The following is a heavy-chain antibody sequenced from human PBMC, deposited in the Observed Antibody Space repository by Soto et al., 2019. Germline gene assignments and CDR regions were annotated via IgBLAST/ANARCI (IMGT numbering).Heavy chain of an antibody. J-gene: IGHJ5*02. Sequence: EVQLVESGGGLVQPGGSLRLSCAASGFSFRSYWMQWVRQAPGKGLVWVSRVNSDGSRTTYADSVKGRFTISRDNAKNTLYLQMNSLRAEDTVVYYCARGEEAAMVTDGGWFDPWGQGTLVTVSS. V-gene: IGHV3-74*01. CDR3: ARGEEAAMVTDGGWFDP. CDR1: GFSFRSYW. D-gene: IGHD5-18*01. CDR2: VNSDGSRT.